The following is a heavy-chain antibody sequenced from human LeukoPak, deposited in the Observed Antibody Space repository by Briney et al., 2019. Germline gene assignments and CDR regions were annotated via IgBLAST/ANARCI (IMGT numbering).Heavy chain of an antibody. J-gene: IGHJ4*02. Sequence: GGSLRLSCAASGFTFSSYSTNWVRQAPGKGLEWVSSISSSSSYIYYADSVKGRFTISRDNAKNSLYLQMNSLRAEDTAVYYCARDPVDGHNSFDYWGQGTLVTVSS. V-gene: IGHV3-21*01. CDR3: ARDPVDGHNSFDY. D-gene: IGHD4-23*01. CDR2: ISSSSSYI. CDR1: GFTFSSYS.